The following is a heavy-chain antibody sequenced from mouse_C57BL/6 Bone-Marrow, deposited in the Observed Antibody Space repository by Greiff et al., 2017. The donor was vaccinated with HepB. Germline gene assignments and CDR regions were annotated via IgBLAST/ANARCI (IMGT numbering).Heavy chain of an antibody. V-gene: IGHV1-55*01. D-gene: IGHD1-1*01. CDR2: IYPGSGST. J-gene: IGHJ2*01. Sequence: QVQLQQPGAELVKPGASVKMSCKASGYTFTSYWITWVKQRPGQGLEWIGDIYPGSGSTNYNEKFKSKATLTVETSSSTAYMQLSSRTSEDCAVYYCARWGTTVVDYFDYWGQGTTLTVSS. CDR3: ARWGTTVVDYFDY. CDR1: GYTFTSYW.